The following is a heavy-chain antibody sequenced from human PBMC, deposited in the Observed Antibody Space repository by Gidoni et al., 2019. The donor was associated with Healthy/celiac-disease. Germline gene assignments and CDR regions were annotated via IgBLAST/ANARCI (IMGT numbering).Heavy chain of an antibody. V-gene: IGHV3-73*02. D-gene: IGHD3-10*01. J-gene: IGHJ6*02. Sequence: EVHLVESGGGLVQPGGSLKLSCAASGFTSSGSAMPWVRQASGKGLEWVGRIRSKANSYATAYAASVKGRFTISRDDSKNTAYLQMNSLKTEDTAVYYCTRPQIITMVRGVIDYYGMDVWGQGTTVTVSS. CDR3: TRPQIITMVRGVIDYYGMDV. CDR2: IRSKANSYAT. CDR1: GFTSSGSA.